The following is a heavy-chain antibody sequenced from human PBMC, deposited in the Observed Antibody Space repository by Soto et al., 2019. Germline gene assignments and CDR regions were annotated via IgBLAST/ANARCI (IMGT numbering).Heavy chain of an antibody. J-gene: IGHJ4*02. D-gene: IGHD6-19*01. Sequence: QVQLVESGGGVVQPGRSLRLSCAASGFTFSSYGMHWVRQAPGKGLEWVAVISYDGSNKYYADSVKGRFTISRDNSKNTLYLQMNSLRAEDTPVYYCAKVYRGVGAGTDYWGQGTLVTVSS. V-gene: IGHV3-30*18. CDR1: GFTFSSYG. CDR3: AKVYRGVGAGTDY. CDR2: ISYDGSNK.